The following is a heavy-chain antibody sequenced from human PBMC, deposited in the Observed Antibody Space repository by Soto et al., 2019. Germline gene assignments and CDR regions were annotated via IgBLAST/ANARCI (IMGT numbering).Heavy chain of an antibody. CDR1: GYTFTGYY. J-gene: IGHJ6*02. CDR2: INPNSGGT. CDR3: ARDLCYDSSGYYYGMDV. V-gene: IGHV1-2*04. Sequence: ASVKVSCKASGYTFTGYYMHWVRQAPGQGLEWMGWINPNSGGTNYAQKFQGWVTMTRDTSISTAYMELSRLRSDDTAVYYCARDLCYDSSGYYYGMDVWGQGTTVTVSS. D-gene: IGHD3-22*01.